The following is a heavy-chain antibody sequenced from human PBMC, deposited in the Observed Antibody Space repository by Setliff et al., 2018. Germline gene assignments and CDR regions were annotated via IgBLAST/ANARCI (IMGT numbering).Heavy chain of an antibody. CDR2: ISTYTGKT. J-gene: IGHJ3*02. CDR3: VRDRAAIVVGPPTAAFDI. D-gene: IGHD2-2*01. V-gene: IGHV1-18*01. Sequence: ASVKVSCKASGYTFSTYGINWVRQAPGQGPEWMGMISTYTGKTSYAQKFQGRVTMTTDTSTGTGYMEVRSLRSDDTAQYYCVRDRAAIVVGPPTAAFDIWGQGTMVTVSS. CDR1: GYTFSTYG.